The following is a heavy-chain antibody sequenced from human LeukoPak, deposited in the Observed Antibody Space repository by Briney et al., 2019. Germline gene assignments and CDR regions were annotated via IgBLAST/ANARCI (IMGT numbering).Heavy chain of an antibody. CDR1: GDSVPINSAA. V-gene: IGHV6-1*01. CDR2: TYYRSKWYN. Sequence: SQTLSLTFAISGDSVPINSAAWNWIRQSPSRGLEWLGRTYYRSKWYNDYAVSVKSRITINPDTSKNQFSLQLNSVTPEDTAVYYCAREVRSGGWFDPWGQGTLVTVSS. D-gene: IGHD3-3*01. CDR3: AREVRSGGWFDP. J-gene: IGHJ5*02.